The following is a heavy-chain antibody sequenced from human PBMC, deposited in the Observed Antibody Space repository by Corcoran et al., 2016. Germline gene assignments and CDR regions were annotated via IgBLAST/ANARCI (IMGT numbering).Heavy chain of an antibody. Sequence: QVQLVESGGGVVQPGRSLRLSCAASGFTFSSYGMHWVRQAPGKGLEWVVVISYDGSNKYYADSVKGRFTISRDNSKNTLYLQMNSLIAEDTAVYYCAKDSGSYAGGFDYWGQGTLVTVSS. CDR2: ISYDGSNK. CDR1: GFTFSSYG. V-gene: IGHV3-30*18. D-gene: IGHD1-26*01. J-gene: IGHJ4*02. CDR3: AKDSGSYAGGFDY.